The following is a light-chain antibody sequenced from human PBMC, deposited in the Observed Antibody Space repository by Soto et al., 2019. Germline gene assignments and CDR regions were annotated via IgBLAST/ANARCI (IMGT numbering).Light chain of an antibody. V-gene: IGKV3-15*01. CDR1: QSVSSN. CDR2: GAS. CDR3: QQYNNWPPIT. Sequence: EIVLAHSPWALCLSPGERATLSWMASQSVSSNLAWYQQKPGQAPRLLIYGASTRATGIPARFSGSGSGTEFTLTISSLQSEDFAVYYCQQYNNWPPITFGQGTRLEIK. J-gene: IGKJ5*01.